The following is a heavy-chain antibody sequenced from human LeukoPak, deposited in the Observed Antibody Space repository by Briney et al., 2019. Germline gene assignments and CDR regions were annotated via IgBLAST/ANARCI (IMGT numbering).Heavy chain of an antibody. Sequence: PGGSLRLPCAASGFTFSSYGMHWVRQAPGRGLEWVAFIRYDETLQNYADSVKGRFTISRDNSKNALFLQMGSLRAEDTALYYCVKDLSRITMLQGLWGSAAGLEYWGQGTQVTVSS. CDR1: GFTFSSYG. CDR2: IRYDETLQ. D-gene: IGHD3-10*01. J-gene: IGHJ4*02. CDR3: VKDLSRITMLQGLWGSAAGLEY. V-gene: IGHV3-30*02.